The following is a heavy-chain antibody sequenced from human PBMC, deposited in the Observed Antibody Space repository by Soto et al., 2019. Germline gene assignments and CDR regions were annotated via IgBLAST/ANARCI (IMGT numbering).Heavy chain of an antibody. CDR1: GFTFSSYG. Sequence: QVQLVESGGGVVQPGRSLRLSCAASGFTFSSYGMHWVRQAPGKRLEWVAVISYDGSNKYYADSVKGRFTISRDNSKNTLYLQMNSLRAEDTAVYYCAKDRDYGDYVGAFDIWGQGTMVTVSS. CDR3: AKDRDYGDYVGAFDI. V-gene: IGHV3-30*18. D-gene: IGHD4-17*01. CDR2: ISYDGSNK. J-gene: IGHJ3*02.